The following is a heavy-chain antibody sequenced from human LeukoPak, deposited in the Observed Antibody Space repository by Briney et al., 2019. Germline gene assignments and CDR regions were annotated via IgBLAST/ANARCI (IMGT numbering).Heavy chain of an antibody. V-gene: IGHV3-23*01. CDR3: AKDQSPTTYYDFWSGYYTTKNFDY. D-gene: IGHD3-3*01. J-gene: IGHJ4*02. CDR2: ISGSGGST. Sequence: GGSLRLSCAASGFTFSSYAMSWVRQAPGKGLEWVSAISGSGGSTYYADSVKGRFTISRDNSKNTLYLQMNSLRAEDTAVYYCAKDQSPTTYYDFWSGYYTTKNFDYWGQGTLVTVSS. CDR1: GFTFSSYA.